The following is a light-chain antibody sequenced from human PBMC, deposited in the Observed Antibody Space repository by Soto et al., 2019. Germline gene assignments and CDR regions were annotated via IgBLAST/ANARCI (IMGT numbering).Light chain of an antibody. J-gene: IGLJ1*01. CDR3: SSYTSSSKV. CDR1: SSDVGAYNF. Sequence: QSALTQPASVSGSPGQSITISCTGTSSDVGAYNFVSWYRQHHGKAPKLIIYNVSDRPSGVSNRFSGSKSGNTASLTISGLQAEDEADYYCSSYTSSSKVVGTGTKVTVL. V-gene: IGLV2-14*03. CDR2: NVS.